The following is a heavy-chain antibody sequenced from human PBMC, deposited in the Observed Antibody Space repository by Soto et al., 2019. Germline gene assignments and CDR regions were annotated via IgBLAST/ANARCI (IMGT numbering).Heavy chain of an antibody. Sequence: GGSLRLSCAASGFAFNSYEMDWVRQAPGKGLEWVANIKSGGNTKFYVDSVKGRFTISRDDAKNSLYLDMNSLGAEDTAVYYCVKEKSVMYSGYDDFDVWGQGTMVTVSS. CDR3: VKEKSVMYSGYDDFDV. J-gene: IGHJ3*01. V-gene: IGHV3-48*03. CDR2: IKSGGNTK. D-gene: IGHD5-12*01. CDR1: GFAFNSYE.